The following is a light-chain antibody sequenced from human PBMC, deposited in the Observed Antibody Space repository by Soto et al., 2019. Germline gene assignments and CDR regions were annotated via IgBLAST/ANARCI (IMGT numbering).Light chain of an antibody. J-gene: IGKJ3*01. V-gene: IGKV1-39*01. CDR3: LQSYSTLLT. Sequence: DIQLSQSPSSLSASVGDRVTISCRASQNIATFLNWFQQKSGKAPKLLIYTASTPQSGVSSRFSGSGYGTDFTLTITALQPEDSATYYCLQSYSTLLTFGPGTKV. CDR1: QNIATF. CDR2: TAS.